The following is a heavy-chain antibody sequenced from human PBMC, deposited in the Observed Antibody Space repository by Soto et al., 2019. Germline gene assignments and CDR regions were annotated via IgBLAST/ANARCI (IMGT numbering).Heavy chain of an antibody. D-gene: IGHD6-13*01. CDR1: GGSFSGYY. J-gene: IGHJ5*02. CDR3: AREPMEAGEQQLARRFDP. CDR2: INHSGST. Sequence: QVQLQQWGAGLLKPSETLSLTCAVYGGSFSGYYWSWIRQPPGKGLEWIGEINHSGSTNYNPSLKSRVTISVDTSKNQFSLKLSSVTAADTAVYYRAREPMEAGEQQLARRFDPWGQGTLVTVSS. V-gene: IGHV4-34*01.